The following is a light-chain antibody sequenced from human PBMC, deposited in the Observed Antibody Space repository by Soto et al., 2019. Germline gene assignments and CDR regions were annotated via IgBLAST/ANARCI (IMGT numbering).Light chain of an antibody. CDR3: QQFGNLPRT. J-gene: IGKJ2*01. CDR1: QDIRRY. V-gene: IGKV1-33*01. Sequence: DIQMTQSPSSLSASVGDRVTITCQASQDIRRYLNWYQQKPGKAPNLLISDASNLEAGVPSRFSGTGSGTDFTFTISSLQPEDIATYYCQQFGNLPRTFGQGTRLEVK. CDR2: DAS.